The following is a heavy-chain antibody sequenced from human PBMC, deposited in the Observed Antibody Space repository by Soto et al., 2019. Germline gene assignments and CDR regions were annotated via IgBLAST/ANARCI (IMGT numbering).Heavy chain of an antibody. CDR3: ARLYCSSTSCHKHAYYFDY. Sequence: GGSLRLSCAASGFTVSSNYMSWVRQAPGKGLEWVSVIYSGGSTYYADSVKGRFTISRDNSKNTLYLQMNSLRAEDTAVYYCARLYCSSTSCHKHAYYFDYWGQGTLVTVSS. CDR1: GFTVSSNY. CDR2: IYSGGST. D-gene: IGHD2-2*02. J-gene: IGHJ4*02. V-gene: IGHV3-53*01.